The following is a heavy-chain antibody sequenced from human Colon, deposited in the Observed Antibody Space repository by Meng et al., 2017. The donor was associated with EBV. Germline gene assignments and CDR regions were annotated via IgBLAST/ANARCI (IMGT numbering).Heavy chain of an antibody. Sequence: LVQSGAEVEKPGASVKVSCHASGYTFPGYYMHCVRQAPGQGLEWMGRINPNSGGTNYAQKFQGRVTMTRDTSISTAYMELSRLRSDDTAVYYCARGRYELIWGLFDPWGQGTLVTVSS. CDR1: GYTFPGYY. J-gene: IGHJ5*02. D-gene: IGHD1-1*01. CDR2: INPNSGGT. CDR3: ARGRYELIWGLFDP. V-gene: IGHV1-2*06.